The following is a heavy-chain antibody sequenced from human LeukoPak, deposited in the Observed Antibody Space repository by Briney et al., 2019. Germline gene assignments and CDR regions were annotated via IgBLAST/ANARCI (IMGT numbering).Heavy chain of an antibody. CDR2: ICTAGDT. V-gene: IGHV3-13*01. J-gene: IGHJ3*02. Sequence: PGGSLRLSCAASGFTFSSYDMHWVRQATGKGLEWVSAICTAGDTYYPGSVKGRFTISRENAKNSLYLQMNSLRAGDTAVYYCARARRPYYSGSGSVLGDAFDIWGQGTMVTVSS. CDR3: ARARRPYYSGSGSVLGDAFDI. D-gene: IGHD3-10*01. CDR1: GFTFSSYD.